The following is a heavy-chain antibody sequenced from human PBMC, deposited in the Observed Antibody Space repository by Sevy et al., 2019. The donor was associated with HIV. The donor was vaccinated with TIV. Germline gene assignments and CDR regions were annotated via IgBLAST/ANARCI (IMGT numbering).Heavy chain of an antibody. CDR1: GFTFSSYA. CDR2: ISGSGGST. V-gene: IGHV3-23*01. CDR3: AKTAGLGYCSRGSCYSADY. J-gene: IGHJ4*02. Sequence: GGSLRLSCAASGFTFSSYAMSWVRQAPGKGLEWVSAISGSGGSTYYADSVKGRFTISRNNSKNTLCLQRNSLRAEDTFVYYCAKTAGLGYCSRGSCYSADYWGQGILVTVSS. D-gene: IGHD2-15*01.